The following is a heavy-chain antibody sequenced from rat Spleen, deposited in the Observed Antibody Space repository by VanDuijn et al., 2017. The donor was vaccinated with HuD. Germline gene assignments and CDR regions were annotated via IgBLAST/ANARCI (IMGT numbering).Heavy chain of an antibody. J-gene: IGHJ4*01. CDR2: MYYDGDT. V-gene: IGHV2-63*01. CDR3: TRDPPGSSGVMDV. Sequence: QVQLKESGPGLVQPSETLSLTCTVSGFSLTSYSVSWVRQPSGTGPEWMGRMYYDGDTAYKSTLQSRLSISRDTSKNQVFLKMSSLQTDDTGTYYCTRDPPGSSGVMDVWGQGASVTVSS. D-gene: IGHD5-1*01. CDR1: GFSLTSYS.